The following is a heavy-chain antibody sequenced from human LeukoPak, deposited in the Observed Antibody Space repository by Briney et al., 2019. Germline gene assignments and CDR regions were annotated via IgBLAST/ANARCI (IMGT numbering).Heavy chain of an antibody. V-gene: IGHV1-8*01. CDR1: GYPFSTYD. D-gene: IGHD3-16*01. J-gene: IGHJ4*02. CDR3: ARGLGLVRYHY. CDR2: MNPNSGNT. Sequence: ASVKVSCKASGYPFSTYDIYWVRQATGQGLEWMGWMNPNSGNTGYAQRFQGRVTMTRNTSMSTAYMELSSLRSEDTAVYYCARGLGLVRYHYWGQGTLVTVSS.